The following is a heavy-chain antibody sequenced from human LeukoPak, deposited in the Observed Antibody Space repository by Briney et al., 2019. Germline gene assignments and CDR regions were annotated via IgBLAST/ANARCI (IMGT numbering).Heavy chain of an antibody. Sequence: GGSLRLSCAASGFTFSSYSMNWVRQAPGKGLEWVSSISSSSSYIYYADSVKGRFTISRDNAKNSLYLQMNSLRAEDTAVYYCARDLVTAVAGTHGYWGQGTLVTVFS. J-gene: IGHJ4*02. CDR2: ISSSSSYI. CDR3: ARDLVTAVAGTHGY. D-gene: IGHD6-19*01. CDR1: GFTFSSYS. V-gene: IGHV3-21*01.